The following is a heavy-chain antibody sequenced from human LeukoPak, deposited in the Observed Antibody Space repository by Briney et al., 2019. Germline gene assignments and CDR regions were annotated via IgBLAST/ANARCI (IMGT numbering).Heavy chain of an antibody. CDR3: ARDGVAYCGGDCYAAANYFDY. Sequence: ASVKVSCKASGYTFTSYYMHWVRQAPGQGLEWMGIINPSGGSTSYAQKFQGRVTMTRDTSTSTVYMELSSLRSEDTAVYYCARDGVAYCGGDCYAAANYFDYWGQGTLVTVSS. D-gene: IGHD2-21*01. J-gene: IGHJ4*02. CDR2: INPSGGST. V-gene: IGHV1-46*01. CDR1: GYTFTSYY.